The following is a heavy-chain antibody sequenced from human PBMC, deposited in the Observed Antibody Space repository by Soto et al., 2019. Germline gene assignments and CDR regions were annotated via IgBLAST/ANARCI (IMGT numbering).Heavy chain of an antibody. D-gene: IGHD2-21*02. CDR2: INAGNGNT. CDR1: GYTFTSYA. Sequence: ASVKVSCNASGYTFTSYAMHWVRQAPGQRLEWMGWINAGNGNTKYSQKFQGRVTITRDTSASTAYMELSSLRSEDTAVYYCARGGDSSLDYYGMDVWGQGTTVTVSS. CDR3: ARGGDSSLDYYGMDV. J-gene: IGHJ6*02. V-gene: IGHV1-3*01.